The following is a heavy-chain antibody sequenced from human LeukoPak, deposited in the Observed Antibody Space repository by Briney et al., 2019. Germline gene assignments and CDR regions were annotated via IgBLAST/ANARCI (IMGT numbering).Heavy chain of an antibody. CDR1: GYTLTELS. CDR2: FDPEDGET. J-gene: IGHJ4*02. Sequence: ASVKVSCKVSGYTLTELSMHWVRQAPGKGLEWMGGFDPEDGETIYAQKFQGRVTMTRDTSISTAYMELSRLRSDDTAVYYCARDDYSSPDYWGQGTLVTVSS. V-gene: IGHV1-24*01. D-gene: IGHD6-13*01. CDR3: ARDDYSSPDY.